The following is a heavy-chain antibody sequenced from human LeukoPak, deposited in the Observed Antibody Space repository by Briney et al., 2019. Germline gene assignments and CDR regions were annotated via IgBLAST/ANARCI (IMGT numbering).Heavy chain of an antibody. CDR1: GFTFSSHS. CDR3: ARGPAASHRNWFDP. V-gene: IGHV3-48*01. Sequence: HTGGSLRLSCAASGFTFSSHSMNWVRQAPGKGLEWVSYISSSSSTIYYADSVKGRFTISRDNAKNSLYLQMNSLRAEDTAVYYCARGPAASHRNWFDPWGQGTLVTVSS. CDR2: ISSSSSTI. D-gene: IGHD2-15*01. J-gene: IGHJ5*02.